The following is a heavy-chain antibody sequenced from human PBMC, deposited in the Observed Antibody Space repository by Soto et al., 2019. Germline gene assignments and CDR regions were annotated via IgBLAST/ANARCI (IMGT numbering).Heavy chain of an antibody. J-gene: IGHJ4*02. D-gene: IGHD2-21*01. CDR2: ASGSGSGT. CDR1: GFTFSDYA. Sequence: GSLRLSCAASGFTFSDYAMAWVRQAPGKGLEWVSSASGSGSGTYYADSVKGRFTISRDNSKNTLFLHMTNLRAGDTALYFCAKGRPGVAAAPDYWGQGTLVTVSS. CDR3: AKGRPGVAAAPDY. V-gene: IGHV3-23*01.